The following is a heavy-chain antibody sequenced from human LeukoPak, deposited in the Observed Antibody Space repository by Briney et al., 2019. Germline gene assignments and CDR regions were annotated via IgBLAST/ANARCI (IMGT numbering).Heavy chain of an antibody. CDR3: ARDRKGYPLDY. Sequence: SETLSLACTVSGGSISSYYWSWIRQPAGKGLEWIGRIYTSGSTNYNPSLKSRVTISVDKSKNQFSLKLSSVTAADTAVYYCARDRKGYPLDYWGQGTLVTVSS. V-gene: IGHV4-4*07. CDR1: GGSISSYY. J-gene: IGHJ4*02. CDR2: IYTSGST. D-gene: IGHD6-13*01.